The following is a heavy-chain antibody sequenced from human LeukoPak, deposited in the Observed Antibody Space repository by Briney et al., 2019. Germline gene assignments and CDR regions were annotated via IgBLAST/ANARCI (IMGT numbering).Heavy chain of an antibody. Sequence: SETLSLTCTVSGGSISSSNNYWAWIRQPPGKGLEWIGSIYYSGSTYYNPSLKSRVTISVDTSKNQFSLKLSSVTAADTAVYYCARPGYYGSGSYYNGHFDYWGQGTLVTVSS. D-gene: IGHD3-10*01. V-gene: IGHV4-39*01. CDR3: ARPGYYGSGSYYNGHFDY. CDR1: GGSISSSNNY. CDR2: IYYSGST. J-gene: IGHJ4*02.